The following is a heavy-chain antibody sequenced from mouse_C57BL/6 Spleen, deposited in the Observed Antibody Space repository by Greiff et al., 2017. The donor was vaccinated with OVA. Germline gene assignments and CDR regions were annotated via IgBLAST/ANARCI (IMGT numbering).Heavy chain of an antibody. CDR1: GYTFTDYY. J-gene: IGHJ2*01. V-gene: IGHV1-26*01. Sequence: EVQLQQSGPELVKPGASVKISCTASGYTFTDYYMNWVKQSHGQSLEWIGDIHPNNGGPSYNQKFKGKATLTVYKSSSTAYMELRSLTSEDSAVYYCARYGYSFDYWGQGTTLTVSS. CDR3: ARYGYSFDY. D-gene: IGHD2-2*01. CDR2: IHPNNGGP.